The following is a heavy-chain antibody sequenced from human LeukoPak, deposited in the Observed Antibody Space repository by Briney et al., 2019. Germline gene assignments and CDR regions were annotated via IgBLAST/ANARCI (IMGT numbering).Heavy chain of an antibody. J-gene: IGHJ5*02. CDR2: ISGSGGST. Sequence: GGSLRLSCAASGFTFSSYAMSWVRQAPGQGLEWVSAISGSGGSTYYADSVKGRFTISRDNSKNTLYLQMNSLRAEDTAVYYCASSPRILWFDPWGQGTLVTVSS. V-gene: IGHV3-23*01. D-gene: IGHD3-3*01. CDR1: GFTFSSYA. CDR3: ASSPRILWFDP.